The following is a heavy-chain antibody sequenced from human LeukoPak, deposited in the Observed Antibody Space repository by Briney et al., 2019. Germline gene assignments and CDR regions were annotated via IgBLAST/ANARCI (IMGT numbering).Heavy chain of an antibody. CDR1: GFTFSSYA. CDR3: AKDYGGGRGIFDY. V-gene: IGHV3-23*01. CDR2: ISGSGGST. J-gene: IGHJ4*02. D-gene: IGHD3-16*01. Sequence: GGSLRLSCAASGFTFSSYAMSWVRQAPGKGLEWVSAISGSGGSTYYADSVKGRFTISRDNSKDTLYLQMNSLRAEDTAVYYCAKDYGGGRGIFDYWGQGTLVTVSS.